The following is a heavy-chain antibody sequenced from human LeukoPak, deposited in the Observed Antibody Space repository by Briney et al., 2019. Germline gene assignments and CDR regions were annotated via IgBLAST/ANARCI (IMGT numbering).Heavy chain of an antibody. D-gene: IGHD3-22*01. V-gene: IGHV4-59*08. CDR1: GGSLSSYY. CDR2: IYYSGST. Sequence: SETLSLTCIVSGGSLSSYYWSWIRQPPGKGLEWIGYIYYSGSTNYNPSLKNRLTISIDPSKNQFSLKLSSVTAADTAVYYCARHYYDSSGYWAFDYWGQGTLVTVSS. CDR3: ARHYYDSSGYWAFDY. J-gene: IGHJ4*02.